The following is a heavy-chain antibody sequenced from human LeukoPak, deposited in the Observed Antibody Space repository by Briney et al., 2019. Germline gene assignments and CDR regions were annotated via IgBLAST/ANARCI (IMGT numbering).Heavy chain of an antibody. CDR1: GGSISSYY. V-gene: IGHV4-59*01. CDR2: IYYSGST. D-gene: IGHD3-22*01. J-gene: IGHJ3*02. Sequence: PSETLSLTCTVSGGSISSYYWSWLRQPPGKGLEWIGYIYYSGSTNYNPSLKSRVTISVDTSKNQFSLKLSSVTAADTAVYYCAGLVVFDAFDIWGQGTMVTVSS. CDR3: AGLVVFDAFDI.